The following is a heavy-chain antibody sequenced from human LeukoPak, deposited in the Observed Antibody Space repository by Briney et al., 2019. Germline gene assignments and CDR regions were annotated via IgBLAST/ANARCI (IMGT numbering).Heavy chain of an antibody. Sequence: SETLSLTCTVSGGSISSSSYYWGWIRQPPGKGLEWFGCIYYSGSTYYNPSLKSRVTLSVDTSKNQFSLKLSSVTAADTAVYYCSSGSTHRGGYWGQGTLVTVSS. CDR3: SSGSTHRGGY. D-gene: IGHD3-22*01. CDR2: IYYSGST. J-gene: IGHJ4*02. V-gene: IGHV4-39*07. CDR1: GGSISSSSYY.